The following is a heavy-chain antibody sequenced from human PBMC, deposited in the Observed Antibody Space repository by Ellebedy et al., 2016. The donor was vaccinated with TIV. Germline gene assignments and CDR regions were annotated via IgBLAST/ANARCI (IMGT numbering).Heavy chain of an antibody. Sequence: GGSLRLSCAASGFTFDDNTMHWVRQAPGKGLEWVSLISWGGGTPHYVDSVKGRFTISSDNSKNSLYLQMNSLTTEDTAMYYCAKGYRWLHPDYWGQGTLVTVSS. D-gene: IGHD2-8*02. V-gene: IGHV3-43*01. CDR2: ISWGGGTP. CDR3: AKGYRWLHPDY. CDR1: GFTFDDNT. J-gene: IGHJ4*02.